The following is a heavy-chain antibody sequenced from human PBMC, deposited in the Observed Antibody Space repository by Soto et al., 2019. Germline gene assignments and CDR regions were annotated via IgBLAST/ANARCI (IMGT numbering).Heavy chain of an antibody. CDR1: GGSVNSGAYH. CDR2: IYYNGDT. J-gene: IGHJ6*02. Sequence: QVQLQESGPGLVKPSQTLSLTCTVSGGSVNSGAYHWNWIRQHPGKVLDWIGYIYYNGDTSYNSSLKSRSNISIDTSKNQFSLTLTSVTAADTAVYFCARGSAGRFLGVYYGVDVWGPGTMVTVSS. V-gene: IGHV4-31*03. CDR3: ARGSAGRFLGVYYGVDV. D-gene: IGHD3-3*01.